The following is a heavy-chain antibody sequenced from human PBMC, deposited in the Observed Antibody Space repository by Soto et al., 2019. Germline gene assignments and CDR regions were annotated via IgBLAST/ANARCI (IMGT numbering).Heavy chain of an antibody. CDR3: ARGGHYGMDV. D-gene: IGHD3-16*01. CDR1: GFTFSSYA. CDR2: ISYDGSNK. V-gene: IGHV3-30-3*01. J-gene: IGHJ6*02. Sequence: LRLSCAASGFTFSSYAMHWVRQAPGKGLEWVAVISYDGSNKYYADSVKGRFTISRDNSKNTLYLQMNSLRAEDTAVYYCARGGHYGMDVWGQGTTVTVSS.